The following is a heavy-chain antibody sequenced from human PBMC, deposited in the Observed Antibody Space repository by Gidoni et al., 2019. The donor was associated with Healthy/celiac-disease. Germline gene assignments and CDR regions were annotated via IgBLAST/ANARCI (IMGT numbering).Heavy chain of an antibody. CDR3: ARGRYSSGWYEDGEGGYFQH. V-gene: IGHV3-7*01. CDR2: IKQDGSEK. D-gene: IGHD6-19*01. J-gene: IGHJ1*01. CDR1: GFPFISPL. Sequence: EVQLVESGGGLVQPGGSLRLSCAASGFPFISPLMRWVRQAPGKGLEWVDNIKQDGSEKYYVDSVKGRFTISRDNAKNSLYLQMNSLRAEDTAVYYCARGRYSSGWYEDGEGGYFQHWGQGTLVTVSS.